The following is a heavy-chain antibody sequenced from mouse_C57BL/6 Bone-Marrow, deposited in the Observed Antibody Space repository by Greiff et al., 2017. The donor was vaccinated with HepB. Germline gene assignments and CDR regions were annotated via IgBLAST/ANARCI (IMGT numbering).Heavy chain of an antibody. CDR3: LSTMVTTFAY. V-gene: IGHV1-52*01. CDR1: GYTFTSYW. Sequence: QVQLKQPGAELVRPGSSVKLSCKASGYTFTSYWMHWVKQRPIQGLEWIGNIDPSDSETHYNQKFKDKATLTVDKSSSTAYMQLSSLTSEDSAVYYLLSTMVTTFAYWGQGTLVTVSA. CDR2: IDPSDSET. J-gene: IGHJ3*01. D-gene: IGHD2-2*01.